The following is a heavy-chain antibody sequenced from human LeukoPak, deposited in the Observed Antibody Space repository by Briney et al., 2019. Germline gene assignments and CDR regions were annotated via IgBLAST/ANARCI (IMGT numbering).Heavy chain of an antibody. CDR2: ISGSGGST. J-gene: IGHJ6*02. CDR1: GFTFSSYA. V-gene: IGHV3-23*01. CDR3: AKDYSGLPLDYYGMDV. Sequence: GGSLRLSCAASGFTFSSYAMSWVRQAPGKGLEWVSAISGSGGSTYYADSVKGRFTISRDNSKNTLYLQMNSLRAEDTAVYYCAKDYSGLPLDYYGMDVWGQGTTVTVSS. D-gene: IGHD2-21*02.